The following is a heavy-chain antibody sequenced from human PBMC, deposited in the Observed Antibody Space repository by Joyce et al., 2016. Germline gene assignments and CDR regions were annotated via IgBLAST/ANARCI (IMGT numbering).Heavy chain of an antibody. V-gene: IGHV1-2*06. CDR2: INPNSGVT. CDR1: GYTFSGYY. CDR3: ARGMAVPSALCLGTY. D-gene: IGHD3-16*01. J-gene: IGHJ4*02. Sequence: QVQLVQSGAEVKKPGASVKVSCKASGYTFSGYYILWVRQAPGQGLEWIGRINPNSGVTNYAENFQDRVTMTRDTSVSTAYMELSRLTSDDTAVYYCARGMAVPSALCLGTYWGQGTLVTVSS.